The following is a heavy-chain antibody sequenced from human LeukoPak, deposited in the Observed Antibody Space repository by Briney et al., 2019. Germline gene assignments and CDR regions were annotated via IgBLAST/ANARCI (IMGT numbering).Heavy chain of an antibody. Sequence: GGSLRLSCAASGFTFSSYSMNWVRQAPGKGLEWVSYISSSGSTIYYADSVKGRFTISRDNAKNSLYLQMNSLRAEDTAVYYCARDQSRFDPWGQGTLVTVSS. CDR3: ARDQSRFDP. J-gene: IGHJ5*02. CDR2: ISSSGSTI. V-gene: IGHV3-48*04. CDR1: GFTFSSYS.